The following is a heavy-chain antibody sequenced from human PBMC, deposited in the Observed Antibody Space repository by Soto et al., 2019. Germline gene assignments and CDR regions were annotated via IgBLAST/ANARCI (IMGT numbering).Heavy chain of an antibody. CDR2: INGRSNYK. Sequence: PGGVPRLSCVASGFALTTYTMNWVRQGPGTGLEWVSSINGRSNYKYYSDSVKGRFTVSRDNAQNSLFLQMSRLGPEDTAVYYCVREDGVVGASSAFDSWGQGTLVTVSS. D-gene: IGHD1-26*01. V-gene: IGHV3-21*01. CDR1: GFALTTYT. J-gene: IGHJ4*02. CDR3: VREDGVVGASSAFDS.